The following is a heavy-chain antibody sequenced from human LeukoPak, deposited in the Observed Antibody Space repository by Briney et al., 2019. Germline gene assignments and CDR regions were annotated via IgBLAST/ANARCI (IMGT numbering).Heavy chain of an antibody. Sequence: RGSLRLSCAASRFTVSSNYMSWVRQAPGKGLEWVSVIYSGGSTYYADSVKGRFTISRDNSKNTLYLQMNSLRAEDTAVYYCARVVVAATSYFDYWGQGTLVTVSS. CDR1: RFTVSSNY. CDR2: IYSGGST. CDR3: ARVVVAATSYFDY. V-gene: IGHV3-53*01. D-gene: IGHD2-15*01. J-gene: IGHJ4*02.